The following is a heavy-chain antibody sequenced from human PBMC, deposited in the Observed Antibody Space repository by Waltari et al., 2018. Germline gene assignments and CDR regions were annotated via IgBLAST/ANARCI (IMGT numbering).Heavy chain of an antibody. V-gene: IGHV1-69*13. CDR3: ASAHKGIAVAGATSYYFDY. Sequence: QVQLVQSGAEVKKPGSSVKVSCKASGGTFSSYAISWVRQAPGQGLEWMGWIIPIFGTANYAQKSQGRVTITADESTSTAYMELSSLRSEDTAVYYCASAHKGIAVAGATSYYFDYWGQGTLVTVSS. CDR2: IIPIFGTA. CDR1: GGTFSSYA. J-gene: IGHJ4*02. D-gene: IGHD6-19*01.